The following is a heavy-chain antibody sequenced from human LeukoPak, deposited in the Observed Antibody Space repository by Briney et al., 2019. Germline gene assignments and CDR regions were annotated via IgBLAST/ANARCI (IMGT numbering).Heavy chain of an antibody. CDR3: ATGFGVVIITADY. Sequence: SVKVSCKASGYTFTSYDINWVLQAPGQGLEWMGRIIPILGIANYAQKFQGRVTITADKSTSTAYKELSSLRSEDTAVYYCATGFGVVIITADYWGQGTLVTVSS. D-gene: IGHD3-3*01. J-gene: IGHJ4*02. CDR1: GYTFTSYD. CDR2: IIPILGIA. V-gene: IGHV1-69*04.